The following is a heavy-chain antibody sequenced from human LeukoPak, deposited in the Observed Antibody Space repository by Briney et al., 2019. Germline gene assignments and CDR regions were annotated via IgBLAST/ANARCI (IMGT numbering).Heavy chain of an antibody. D-gene: IGHD5-12*01. V-gene: IGHV4-59*01. Sequence: SETLSLTCTVSGGSISSYYWSWIRQPPGKGLEWIGYIYYSGSTNYNPSLKSRVTISEDTSKNQFSLKLNSVTAADTAVYYCARGGYMSIWFEPWGQGTPVTVSS. CDR1: GGSISSYY. CDR3: ARGGYMSIWFEP. J-gene: IGHJ5*02. CDR2: IYYSGST.